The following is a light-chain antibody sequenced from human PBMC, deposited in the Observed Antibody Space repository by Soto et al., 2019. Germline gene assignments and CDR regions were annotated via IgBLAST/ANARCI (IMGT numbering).Light chain of an antibody. Sequence: AIQMTQSPSSLSASVGDRVTITCRASQGIRNDLGWYQQKAGKAPKLLIYAASSLQSGVPSRFSGSGSDTDFTLTISSLQPEDFATYYCLQDYNYPRTFGQGTKVEIK. CDR3: LQDYNYPRT. CDR1: QGIRND. V-gene: IGKV1-6*01. CDR2: AAS. J-gene: IGKJ1*01.